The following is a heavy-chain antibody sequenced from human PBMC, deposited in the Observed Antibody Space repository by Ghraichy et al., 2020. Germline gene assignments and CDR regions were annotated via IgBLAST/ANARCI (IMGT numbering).Heavy chain of an antibody. CDR1: GLTFSSYA. CDR2: ISGSGGST. Sequence: LSLTCAASGLTFSSYAMSWVRQAPGKGLEWVSAISGSGGSTYYADSVKGRFTISRDNSKNTLYLQMNSLRAEDTAVYYCAKVNSGSYTGFDYWGQGTLVTVSS. J-gene: IGHJ4*02. CDR3: AKVNSGSYTGFDY. D-gene: IGHD1-26*01. V-gene: IGHV3-23*01.